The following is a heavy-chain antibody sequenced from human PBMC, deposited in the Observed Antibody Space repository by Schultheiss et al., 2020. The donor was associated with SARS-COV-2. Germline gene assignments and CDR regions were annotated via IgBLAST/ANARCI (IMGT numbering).Heavy chain of an antibody. V-gene: IGHV3-21*05. CDR2: ISSSSSYI. D-gene: IGHD2-15*01. Sequence: GGSLRLSCAASGFTFSSYSMNWVRQAPGKGLEWVSYISSSSSYIYYADSVKGRFTISRDNAKNSLYLQMNSLRAEDTAVYYCARDHGAPVGCLDYWGQGTLVTVSS. J-gene: IGHJ4*02. CDR3: ARDHGAPVGCLDY. CDR1: GFTFSSYS.